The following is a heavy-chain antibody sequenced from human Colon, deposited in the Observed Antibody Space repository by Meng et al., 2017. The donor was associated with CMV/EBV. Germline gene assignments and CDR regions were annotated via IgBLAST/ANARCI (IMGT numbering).Heavy chain of an antibody. CDR3: TKGSGWNDP. Sequence: LTFSCASSGFPFSSYAMTWVHQVPGMGLECVSTITDTCPVTFYADSVNGRFAVSRDNSRNTLFLQMNSLRADDTALYYCTKGSGWNDPWGQGTLVTVSS. J-gene: IGHJ5*02. CDR2: ITDTCPVT. V-gene: IGHV3-23*01. D-gene: IGHD6-19*01. CDR1: GFPFSSYA.